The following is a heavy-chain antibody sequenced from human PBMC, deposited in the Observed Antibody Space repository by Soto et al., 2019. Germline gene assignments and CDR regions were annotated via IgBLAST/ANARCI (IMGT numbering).Heavy chain of an antibody. V-gene: IGHV3-23*01. Sequence: EVQLLESGGGLVQPGGSLRLSCTASGFTFSTYAMSWVRQAPGKGLEWVSTVDGGGRSTYYADSVKGRFTISRDNSKNTLYLQMKSLRVDDTAIYYCANEPSGARRGAFFESWGQGTLVTASS. J-gene: IGHJ4*02. CDR1: GFTFSTYA. CDR3: ANEPSGARRGAFFES. CDR2: VDGGGRST. D-gene: IGHD1-26*01.